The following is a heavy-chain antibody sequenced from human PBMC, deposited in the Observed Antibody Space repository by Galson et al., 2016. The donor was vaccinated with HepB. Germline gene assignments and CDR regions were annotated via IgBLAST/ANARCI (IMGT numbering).Heavy chain of an antibody. CDR1: GYNFTDYY. J-gene: IGHJ4*02. D-gene: IGHD3-22*01. CDR2: INPSDATT. Sequence: SVKVSCKASGYNFTDYYKHWVRQAPGQGLQWLGIINPSDATTTYAKKFQGRVTMTRDTSTSTVYMELRSLTSEDSAVYYCTTMIKLGGLFVGDYWGQGTLVIVSS. V-gene: IGHV1-46*03. CDR3: TTMIKLGGLFVGDY.